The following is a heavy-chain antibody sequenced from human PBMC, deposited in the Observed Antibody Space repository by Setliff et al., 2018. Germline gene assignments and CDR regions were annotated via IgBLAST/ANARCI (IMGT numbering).Heavy chain of an antibody. CDR2: IDTSSYWI. V-gene: IGHV3-21*01. CDR3: ARSESCGSTHCSPYDY. Sequence: LRLSCAASGFTFTAYTMNWVRQAPGQGLEWVASIDTSSYWIYYADSVKGRFAISRDNAENSLYLQMNSLRAEDTAVYYCARSESCGSTHCSPYDYWGQGTLVTVSS. D-gene: IGHD2-2*01. J-gene: IGHJ4*02. CDR1: GFTFTAYT.